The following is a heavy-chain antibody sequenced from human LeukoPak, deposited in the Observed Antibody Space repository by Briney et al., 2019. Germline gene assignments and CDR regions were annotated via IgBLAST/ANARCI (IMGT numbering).Heavy chain of an antibody. V-gene: IGHV4-59*01. D-gene: IGHD6-19*01. CDR3: ASSRRIAVGYFFDY. Sequence: SETLSLTCTVSGGSISSYYWSWIRQPPGKGLEWIGYIYYSGSTNYNPSLKSRVTISVDTSKNQFSLKLSSVTAADTAVYYCASSRRIAVGYFFDYWGQGTLVTVSS. J-gene: IGHJ4*02. CDR1: GGSISSYY. CDR2: IYYSGST.